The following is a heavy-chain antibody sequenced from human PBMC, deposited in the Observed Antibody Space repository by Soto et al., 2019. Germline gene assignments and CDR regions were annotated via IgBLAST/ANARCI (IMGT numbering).Heavy chain of an antibody. CDR2: INSDGSST. CDR1: GFTFSSYW. J-gene: IGHJ2*01. V-gene: IGHV3-74*01. Sequence: EVQLVESGGGLVQPGGSLRLSCAASGFTFSSYWMHWVRQAPGKGLVWVSRINSDGSSTSYADSVKGRFTISRDNAKNTXXLXXXXXXXXDTAVYYCARGGSLNWYFDLWGRGTLVTVSS. D-gene: IGHD1-26*01. CDR3: ARGGSLNWYFDL.